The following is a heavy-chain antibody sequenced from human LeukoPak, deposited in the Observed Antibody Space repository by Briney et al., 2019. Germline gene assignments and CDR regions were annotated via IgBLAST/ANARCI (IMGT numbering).Heavy chain of an antibody. CDR2: IRYDGSNK. CDR1: GFTFSSYG. CDR3: ATTPTAYSSSWVDAFDI. Sequence: PGGSLRLSCAASGFTFSSYGMHWVRQAPGKGLEWVAFIRYDGSNKYYADSVKGRFTISRDNSKNTLYLQMNSLGAEDTAVYYCATTPTAYSSSWVDAFDIWGQGTMVTVSS. V-gene: IGHV3-30*02. J-gene: IGHJ3*02. D-gene: IGHD6-13*01.